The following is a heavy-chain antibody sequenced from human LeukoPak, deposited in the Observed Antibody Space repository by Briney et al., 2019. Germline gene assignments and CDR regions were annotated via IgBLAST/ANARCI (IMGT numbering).Heavy chain of an antibody. D-gene: IGHD2-8*01. CDR2: IEQDGSEK. Sequence: PGGSLRLSCAASGFTSRNYGMNWVRQAPGKGLGWVANIEQDGSEKYYVDSVKGRFTISRDNAKNSLYLQMNSLRAEDTAVYYCARVKWAFDYWGQGTLVTVSS. J-gene: IGHJ4*02. CDR1: GFTSRNYG. CDR3: ARVKWAFDY. V-gene: IGHV3-7*01.